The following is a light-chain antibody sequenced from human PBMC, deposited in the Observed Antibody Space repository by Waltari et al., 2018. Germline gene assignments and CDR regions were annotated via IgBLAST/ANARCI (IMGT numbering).Light chain of an antibody. Sequence: QSGLTQPPSVSGAPGQTISISCTGSSSNIGAGYDIFWDQHFPGAAPNPRIYGRNKRPAGGPGRFSGSQSGTSASLAITGLQAEDEADYYCQSYDPSRSEVVFGGGTKLTVL. CDR2: GRN. CDR3: QSYDPSRSEVV. J-gene: IGLJ2*01. CDR1: SSNIGAGYD. V-gene: IGLV1-40*01.